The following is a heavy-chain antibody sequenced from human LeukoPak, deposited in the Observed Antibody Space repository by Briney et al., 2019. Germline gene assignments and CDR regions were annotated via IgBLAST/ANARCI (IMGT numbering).Heavy chain of an antibody. Sequence: GGSLRLSCAASGFTFSSYSMNWVRQAPGKGLEWVAFIRYDGSNKYYADSVKGRFTISRDNSKNTLYLQMNSLRAEDTAVYYCARAGRYSYDSTGYYYDAFDIWGQGTMVTVSS. V-gene: IGHV3-30*02. CDR3: ARAGRYSYDSTGYYYDAFDI. D-gene: IGHD3-22*01. J-gene: IGHJ3*02. CDR1: GFTFSSYS. CDR2: IRYDGSNK.